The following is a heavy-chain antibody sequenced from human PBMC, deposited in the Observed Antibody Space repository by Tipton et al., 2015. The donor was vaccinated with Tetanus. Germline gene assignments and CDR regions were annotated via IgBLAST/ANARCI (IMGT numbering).Heavy chain of an antibody. D-gene: IGHD3-3*01. CDR3: ARAYDFWSEHLDC. J-gene: IGHJ4*02. CDR1: GGSISSGDYY. Sequence: LRLSCTVSGGSISSGDYYWSWIRQPPGKGLEWIGHASYSGSSNYNPPLKSRVIISIDASKNQFSLKLSSVAAADTAVYYCARAYDFWSEHLDCWGQGTLVTVSS. CDR2: ASYSGSS. V-gene: IGHV4-61*08.